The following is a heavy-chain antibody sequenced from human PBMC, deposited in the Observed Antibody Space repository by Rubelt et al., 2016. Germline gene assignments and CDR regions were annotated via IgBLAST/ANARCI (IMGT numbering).Heavy chain of an antibody. V-gene: IGHV3-23*01. CDR3: AKVPIRTVTSTFDY. J-gene: IGHJ4*02. CDR1: GFTFSSYA. Sequence: EVQLLESGGGLVQPGGSLRLSCAASGFTFSSYAMSWVRQAPGKGLEWVSAISGSVGSAYYADSVKGRFTISRDNSKNTLYLQMNRRRAEDTAVYYCAKVPIRTVTSTFDYWGQGTLVTVSS. CDR2: ISGSVGSA. D-gene: IGHD4-17*01.